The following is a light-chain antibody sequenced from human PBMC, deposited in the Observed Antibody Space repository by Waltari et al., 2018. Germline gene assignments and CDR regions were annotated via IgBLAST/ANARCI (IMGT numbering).Light chain of an antibody. CDR3: QQTYITPPHS. CDR1: HDIGTY. CDR2: SAS. Sequence: DIQMTQSPSSLSASVGARVTITCRASHDIGTYLNWYQPKPGKAPQLLIYSASTLQSGVPQRFSGSGSGTDYTLTIFDLQPEDFATYYCQQTYITPPHSFGQGTKLEI. J-gene: IGKJ2*03. V-gene: IGKV1-39*01.